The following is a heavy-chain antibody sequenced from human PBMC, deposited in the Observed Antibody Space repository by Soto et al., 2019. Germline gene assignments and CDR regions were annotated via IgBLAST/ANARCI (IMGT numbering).Heavy chain of an antibody. D-gene: IGHD2-2*01. CDR1: EGSFSGYY. V-gene: IGHV4-34*01. Sequence: SETLSLTCAVYEGSFSGYYWSWIRQSPGRGLEWIGEINQSGSTRYNPSLKSRVTIAVDRSKNQFSLKLSSVTAADTAVYYCAGGRGDCSSTTCPPLLDPWGQGTLVTVSS. CDR2: INQSGST. J-gene: IGHJ5*02. CDR3: AGGRGDCSSTTCPPLLDP.